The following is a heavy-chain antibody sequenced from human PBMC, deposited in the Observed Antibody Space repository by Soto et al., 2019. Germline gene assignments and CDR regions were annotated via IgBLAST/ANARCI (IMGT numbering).Heavy chain of an antibody. V-gene: IGHV3-33*01. CDR1: GFTFSSYG. D-gene: IGHD3-9*01. J-gene: IGHJ4*02. CDR3: ARDCWVHYDILTGYYKVSLPDY. Sequence: PGGSLRLSCAASGFTFSSYGMHWVGQAPGKGLAWVAVIWYDGSNKYYADSVKGRFTISRDNTKNTLYLQMNSLRAEDTAVYYCARDCWVHYDILTGYYKVSLPDYWGQGT. CDR2: IWYDGSNK.